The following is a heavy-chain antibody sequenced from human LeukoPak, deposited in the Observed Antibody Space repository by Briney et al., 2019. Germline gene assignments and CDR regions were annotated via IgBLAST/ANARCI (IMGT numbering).Heavy chain of an antibody. Sequence: SETLSLTCAVYGGSFSGYYWSWIRQPPGKGLEWIGEINHSGSTNYNPSLKSRVTISVDTSKNQFSLKLSSVTAADTAVYYCARGSSGYYLYFDYWGQGTLVTVSS. CDR1: GGSFSGYY. CDR2: INHSGST. CDR3: ARGSSGYYLYFDY. J-gene: IGHJ4*02. D-gene: IGHD3-22*01. V-gene: IGHV4-34*01.